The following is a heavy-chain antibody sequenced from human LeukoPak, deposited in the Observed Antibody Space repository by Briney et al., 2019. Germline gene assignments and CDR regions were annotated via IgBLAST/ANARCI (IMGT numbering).Heavy chain of an antibody. CDR3: ARDAVTMDY. CDR1: GFTFTSYW. J-gene: IGHJ4*02. V-gene: IGHV3-74*01. CDR2: INSDGSST. Sequence: GGSLRLSCAASGFTFTSYWMHWVRQAPGKGLVWVSRINSDGSSTSNADLVKGRFTISRDNAKNTLYLQMNSLRVEDTAAYYCARDAVTMDYWGQGTLVTVSS. D-gene: IGHD4-17*01.